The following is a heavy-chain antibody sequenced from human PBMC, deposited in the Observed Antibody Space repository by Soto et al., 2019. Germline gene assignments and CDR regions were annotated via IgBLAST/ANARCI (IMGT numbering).Heavy chain of an antibody. D-gene: IGHD6-13*01. J-gene: IGHJ5*02. Sequence: ASVKVSCKASGYTFTGHYMHWVRQAPGQGLEWMGWINPNSVGTNYAQKFQGRVTMTRDTSISTAYMELSRLRSDDTAVYYCARDPIAAAGICWFDPWGQGTLVTVSS. CDR3: ARDPIAAAGICWFDP. CDR2: INPNSVGT. CDR1: GYTFTGHY. V-gene: IGHV1-2*02.